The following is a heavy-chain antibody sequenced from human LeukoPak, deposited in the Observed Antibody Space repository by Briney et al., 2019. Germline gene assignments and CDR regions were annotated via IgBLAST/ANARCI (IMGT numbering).Heavy chain of an antibody. J-gene: IGHJ6*03. CDR1: GGSIRSYY. CDR2: IYTSGST. Sequence: SETLSLTCTVSGGSIRSYYWNWIRQPAGKGLEWIGRIYTSGSTNYNPSLKSRVTMSVDTSKNQFSLKLSSVTAADTAVYYCARSLGSWLVYYYYYMDVWGKGTTVTVSS. V-gene: IGHV4-4*07. CDR3: ARSLGSWLVYYYYYMDV. D-gene: IGHD5-24*01.